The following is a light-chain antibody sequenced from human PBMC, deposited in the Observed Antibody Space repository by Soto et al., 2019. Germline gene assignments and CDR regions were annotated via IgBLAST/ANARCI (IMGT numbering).Light chain of an antibody. J-gene: IGLJ1*01. Sequence: QSVLTQPASVSGSPGQSITISRTGTSSDIGRYNFVSWYQHHPGKAPKLMIYEVTNRPSGVSNRFSGSKSGNTASLTISGLQAGDEADYYCSSYISNNTPYVFGTGTKVTVL. V-gene: IGLV2-14*01. CDR2: EVT. CDR1: SSDIGRYNF. CDR3: SSYISNNTPYV.